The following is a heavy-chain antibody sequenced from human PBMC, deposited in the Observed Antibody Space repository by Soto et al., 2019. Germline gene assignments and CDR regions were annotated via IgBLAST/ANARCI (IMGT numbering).Heavy chain of an antibody. CDR1: GGSISSYY. J-gene: IGHJ6*03. CDR2: IYYSGST. D-gene: IGHD3-3*01. Sequence: SETLSLTCTVSGGSISSYYWSWIRQPPGKGLEWIGYIYYSGSTNYNPSLKSRVTISVDTSKNQFSLKLSSVTAADTAVYYCARTYYDFWSGPSLYYYYMDVWGKGTTVTVSS. CDR3: ARTYYDFWSGPSLYYYYMDV. V-gene: IGHV4-59*08.